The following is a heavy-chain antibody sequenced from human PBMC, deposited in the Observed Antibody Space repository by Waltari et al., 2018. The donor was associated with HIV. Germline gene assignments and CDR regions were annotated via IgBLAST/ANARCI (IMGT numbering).Heavy chain of an antibody. Sequence: QVQLVESGGGGVQPGGSLRLCCAASGFTFRSYGMHWVRQAPGKGLEWVAFIRYDGSNKYYADSVKGRFTISRDNSKNTLYLQMNSLRAEDTAVYYCAKNMDSSGYYYVLDYWGQGTLVTVSS. CDR1: GFTFRSYG. D-gene: IGHD3-22*01. J-gene: IGHJ4*02. CDR2: IRYDGSNK. V-gene: IGHV3-30*02. CDR3: AKNMDSSGYYYVLDY.